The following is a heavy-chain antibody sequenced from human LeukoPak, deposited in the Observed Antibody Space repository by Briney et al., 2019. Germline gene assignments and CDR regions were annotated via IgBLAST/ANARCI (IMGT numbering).Heavy chain of an antibody. CDR3: ARAPDNTSDWHFDL. J-gene: IGHJ2*01. V-gene: IGHV3-7*03. Sequence: GGSLRLSCAASGFSFSGYWMSWVRQTPGKGLEWVANIKQDGSVKNPVDSMKGRFTISRDNTKNSLYLEMNSLKAEDTAVYYCARAPDNTSDWHFDLWGRGTLVIVSS. D-gene: IGHD3-22*01. CDR1: GFSFSGYW. CDR2: IKQDGSVK.